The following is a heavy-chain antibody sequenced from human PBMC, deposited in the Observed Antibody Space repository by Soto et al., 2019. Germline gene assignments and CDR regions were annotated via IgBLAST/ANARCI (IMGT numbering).Heavy chain of an antibody. CDR1: GYTFASYY. CDR2: INPSGGST. J-gene: IGHJ4*02. CDR3: ARADYDILTGYYSSHYFDY. V-gene: IGHV1-46*01. Sequence: ASVKVSCKASGYTFASYYMHWVRQAPGQGLEWMGIINPSGGSTSYAQKFQGRVTMTRDTSTSTVYMELSSLRSEDTAVYYCARADYDILTGYYSSHYFDYWGQGTLVTVSS. D-gene: IGHD3-9*01.